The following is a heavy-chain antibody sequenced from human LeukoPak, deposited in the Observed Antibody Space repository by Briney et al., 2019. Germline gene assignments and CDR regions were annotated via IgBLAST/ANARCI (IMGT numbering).Heavy chain of an antibody. CDR2: ICHSGNT. J-gene: IGHJ3*01. D-gene: IGHD2-15*01. Sequence: SETLSLTCTVSGDSINSAIYCWGWIRQPPGRDLEWIGTICHSGNTYYNPSLKSRVTVSVDTSKSQLSLRLNSVTAADTSVYYCARYCNAGACSMFKTFDVWGQGTMVTVSS. V-gene: IGHV4-39*01. CDR1: GDSINSAIYC. CDR3: ARYCNAGACSMFKTFDV.